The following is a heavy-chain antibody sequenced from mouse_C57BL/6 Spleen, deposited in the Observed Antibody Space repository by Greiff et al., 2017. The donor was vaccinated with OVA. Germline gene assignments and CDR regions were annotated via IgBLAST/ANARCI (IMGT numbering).Heavy chain of an antibody. J-gene: IGHJ4*01. V-gene: IGHV1-64*01. Sequence: QVQLQQPGAELVKPGASVKLSCKASGYTFTSYWMHWVKQRPGQGLEWIGMIHPNSGSTNYNEKFKSKATLTVDKSSSTAYMQLSSLTSEDSAVYYGARSGNYGNRGDYAMDYWGQGTSVTVSS. CDR3: ARSGNYGNRGDYAMDY. D-gene: IGHD2-1*01. CDR1: GYTFTSYW. CDR2: IHPNSGST.